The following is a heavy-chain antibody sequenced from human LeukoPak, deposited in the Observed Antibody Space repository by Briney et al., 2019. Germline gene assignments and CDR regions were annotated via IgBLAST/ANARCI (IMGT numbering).Heavy chain of an antibody. CDR3: AGPQAGAAFEI. CDR1: GGAFSGKY. CDR2: INHSGST. D-gene: IGHD6-13*01. V-gene: IGHV4-34*01. Sequence: SETLSLTCAVYGGAFSGKYWTWFRRPPGKGLEWIGEINHSGSTNYNPSLKSRVTISVDTSKNQIFLKLRSVTAADTAVYYCAGPQAGAAFEIWSQGTMVTVSS. J-gene: IGHJ3*02.